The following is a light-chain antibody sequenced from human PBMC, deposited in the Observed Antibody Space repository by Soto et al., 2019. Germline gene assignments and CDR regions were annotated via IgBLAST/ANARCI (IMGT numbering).Light chain of an antibody. CDR3: QSYDSSLSGYVV. CDR1: SSNIGAGYD. V-gene: IGLV1-40*01. J-gene: IGLJ2*01. CDR2: GNS. Sequence: QSVLTQPPSVSGAPGQRVTISCTGRSSNIGAGYDVLWYQQLPGTAPKLLIYGNSNRPTGVPDLFSGSKSGTSASLAITGLQAEDEADYYCQSYDSSLSGYVVFGGGTKLAAL.